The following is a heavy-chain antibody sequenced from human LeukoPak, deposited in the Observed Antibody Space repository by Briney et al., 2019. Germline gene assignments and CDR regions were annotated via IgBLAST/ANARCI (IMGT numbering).Heavy chain of an antibody. Sequence: GGSLRLSCAASGFSFGNYAMSWVRQAPGKGLEWVSAISGSGGSTYYADSVKGRFTISRDNSKNTLYLQMNSLRAEDTAVYYCAKAPRVNYYDSSGRLPAFDYWGQGTLVTVSS. CDR2: ISGSGGST. J-gene: IGHJ4*02. D-gene: IGHD3-22*01. CDR3: AKAPRVNYYDSSGRLPAFDY. CDR1: GFSFGNYA. V-gene: IGHV3-23*01.